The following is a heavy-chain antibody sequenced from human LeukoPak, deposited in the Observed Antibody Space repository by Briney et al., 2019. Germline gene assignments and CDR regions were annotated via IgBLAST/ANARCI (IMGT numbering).Heavy chain of an antibody. D-gene: IGHD4-17*01. J-gene: IGHJ4*02. CDR2: ISGSGSTI. CDR3: ARDLDYGVYADY. Sequence: PGGSLRLSRAASGFTFSDYYMSWIRQAPGKGLEWVSYISGSGSTIYYADSVKGRFTISRDNAKNSLYLQMNSLRAEDTAVYYCARDLDYGVYADYWGQGTLVTVSS. V-gene: IGHV3-11*01. CDR1: GFTFSDYY.